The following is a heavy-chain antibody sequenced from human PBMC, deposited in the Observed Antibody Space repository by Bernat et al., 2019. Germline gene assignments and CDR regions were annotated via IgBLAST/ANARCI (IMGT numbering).Heavy chain of an antibody. CDR1: GFTLSNYG. CDR2: MRLNGNDK. CDR3: AKDRHIVGSTSPDY. J-gene: IGHJ4*02. Sequence: QVQLVESGGGVVQPGGSLRLSCAASGFTLSNYGIHWVRQAPGKGLEWVAFMRLNGNDKHYADSVKGRFTISRDNSKDTVFLQMNNLRAEDTAVYYCAKDRHIVGSTSPDYWGQGTLVTVSS. V-gene: IGHV3-30*02. D-gene: IGHD1-26*01.